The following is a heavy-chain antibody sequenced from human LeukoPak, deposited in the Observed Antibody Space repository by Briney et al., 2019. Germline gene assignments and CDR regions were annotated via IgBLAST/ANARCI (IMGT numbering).Heavy chain of an antibody. CDR3: ARGGYDSDFDY. V-gene: IGHV4-59*01. D-gene: IGHD3-3*01. CDR1: GGSISTYY. Sequence: SETLSLTCTVSGGSISTYYWSLIRLPPGKGLEWIAYIYFTGRTQYNPSLKSRVTISEDTSKNQFSLRLSSVTPADTAVYYCARGGYDSDFDYWGQGTLVTVSS. J-gene: IGHJ4*02. CDR2: IYFTGRT.